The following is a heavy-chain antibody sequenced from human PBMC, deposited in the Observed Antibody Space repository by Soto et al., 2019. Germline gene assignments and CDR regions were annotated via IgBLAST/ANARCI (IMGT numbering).Heavy chain of an antibody. D-gene: IGHD2-2*01. CDR1: GGSISGFY. V-gene: IGHV4-4*07. J-gene: IGHJ5*02. CDR3: ARVQLSNISYRWFDP. Sequence: PSETLSLTCTVSGGSISGFYWSWIRQPAGKGLEWIGRTHSGGSTNYNPSLKSRVSMSVDTSQNQFSLKLTSVTAADTAVCYCARVQLSNISYRWFDPWGQGTLVTVSS. CDR2: THSGGST.